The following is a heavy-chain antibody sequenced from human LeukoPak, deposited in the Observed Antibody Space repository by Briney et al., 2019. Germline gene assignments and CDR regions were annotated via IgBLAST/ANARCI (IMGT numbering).Heavy chain of an antibody. CDR3: TRMTTGHDY. Sequence: SETLSLTCAVSGVSFDDHYWSWVRQTPGKGLEWIGEINHSGYTNDSPSPKSRVTLSIDTSRKQFSLNLRSVTVADAGIYYCTRMTTGHDYWGQGTLVTVSS. J-gene: IGHJ4*02. D-gene: IGHD4-17*01. CDR2: INHSGYT. V-gene: IGHV4-34*01. CDR1: GVSFDDHY.